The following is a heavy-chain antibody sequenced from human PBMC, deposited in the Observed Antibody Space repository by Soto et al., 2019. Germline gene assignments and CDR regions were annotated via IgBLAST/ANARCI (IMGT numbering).Heavy chain of an antibody. V-gene: IGHV4-31*03. J-gene: IGHJ4*02. Sequence: PSETLSLTCTVSGGSISSGGYYWSWIRQHPGKGLEWIGYIYYSGSTYYNPSLKSRVTISVDTSKNQFSLKLSSVTAADTAVYYCARVGYSSSWCFDYWGQGTLGTVSS. CDR1: GGSISSGGYY. CDR3: ARVGYSSSWCFDY. CDR2: IYYSGST. D-gene: IGHD6-13*01.